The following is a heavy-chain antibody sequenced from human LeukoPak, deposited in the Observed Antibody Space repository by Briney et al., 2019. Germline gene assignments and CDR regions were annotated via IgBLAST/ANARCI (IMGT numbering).Heavy chain of an antibody. J-gene: IGHJ4*02. CDR2: IKWNGGST. Sequence: RPGGSLRLSCAASGFTFDDYGMSWVRQAPGKGLEWVSSIKWNGGSTGCADSVKGRFTISRDNAKNSLYLQMNSLRAEDTALYYCARDGGDCSGDSCYVDYWGQGTLVTVSS. CDR1: GFTFDDYG. V-gene: IGHV3-20*04. CDR3: ARDGGDCSGDSCYVDY. D-gene: IGHD2-15*01.